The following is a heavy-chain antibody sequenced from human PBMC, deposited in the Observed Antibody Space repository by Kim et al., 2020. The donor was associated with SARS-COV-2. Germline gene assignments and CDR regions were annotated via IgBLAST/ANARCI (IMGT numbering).Heavy chain of an antibody. CDR3: ARTGVQCSGTTCSSSGGMDV. J-gene: IGHJ6*02. CDR1: GGTFRSYA. CDR2: IIPLFGVT. Sequence: SVKVSCKASGGTFRSYAISWVRQAPGQGLEWMGGIIPLFGVTNYAQKLQGRVTITADKSTSTAYMELSSLTSEDTAVYYCARTGVQCSGTTCSSSGGMDVWGQGTTVTVSS. D-gene: IGHD2-2*01. V-gene: IGHV1-69*10.